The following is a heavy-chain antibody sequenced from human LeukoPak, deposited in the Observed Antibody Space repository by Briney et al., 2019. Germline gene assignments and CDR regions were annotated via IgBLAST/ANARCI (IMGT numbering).Heavy chain of an antibody. D-gene: IGHD6-13*01. J-gene: IGHJ5*02. Sequence: GASVKVSCKASGYTLTSYAMNWVRQAPGQGLEWMGWINTNTGNPTYAQGFTGRFVFSLDTSVSTAYLQISSLKAEDTAVYYCARDHPEQQLVVNWFDPWGQGTLVTVSS. CDR1: GYTLTSYA. CDR3: ARDHPEQQLVVNWFDP. V-gene: IGHV7-4-1*02. CDR2: INTNTGNP.